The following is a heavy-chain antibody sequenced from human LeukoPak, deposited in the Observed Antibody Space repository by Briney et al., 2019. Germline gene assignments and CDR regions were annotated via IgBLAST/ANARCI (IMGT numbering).Heavy chain of an antibody. V-gene: IGHV4-59*01. CDR2: IYYSGST. CDR1: GGSISSYY. J-gene: IGHJ3*02. Sequence: SETLSLTCTVSGGSISSYYWSWIRQPPGKGLEWIGYIYYSGSTNYNPSLKSRVTISVDTSKNQFSLKLSSVTAADTAVYNCARESNLFGVADDAFDIWGQGTMVTVSS. D-gene: IGHD3-3*01. CDR3: ARESNLFGVADDAFDI.